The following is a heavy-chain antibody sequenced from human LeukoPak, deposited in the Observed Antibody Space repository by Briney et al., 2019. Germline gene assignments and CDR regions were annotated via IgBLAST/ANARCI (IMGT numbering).Heavy chain of an antibody. Sequence: ASVKVCCKASGYTFTSYGISWVRQAPGQGLEWMGWINTNTGNPTYAQGFTGRFVFSLDTSVSTAYLQISSLKAEDTAVYYCALGWDIVATYFDYWGQGTLVTVSS. CDR2: INTNTGNP. CDR1: GYTFTSYG. J-gene: IGHJ4*02. CDR3: ALGWDIVATYFDY. V-gene: IGHV7-4-1*02. D-gene: IGHD5-12*01.